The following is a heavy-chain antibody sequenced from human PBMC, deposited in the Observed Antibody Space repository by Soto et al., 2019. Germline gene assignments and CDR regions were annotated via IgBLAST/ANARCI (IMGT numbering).Heavy chain of an antibody. CDR3: AKLGGADDYYYYYGMDV. CDR1: GFTFSSYG. D-gene: IGHD3-10*01. CDR2: ISYDGSNK. J-gene: IGHJ6*02. Sequence: QVQLVESGGGVVQPGRSLRLSCAASGFTFSSYGMHWVRQAPGKGLEWVAVISYDGSNKYYADSVKGRFTISRDNSKNTLYLQMNSLRAEDTAVYYWAKLGGADDYYYYYGMDVWGQGTTVTVSS. V-gene: IGHV3-30*18.